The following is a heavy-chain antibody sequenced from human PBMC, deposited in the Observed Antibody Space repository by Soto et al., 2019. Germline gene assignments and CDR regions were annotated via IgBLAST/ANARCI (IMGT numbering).Heavy chain of an antibody. CDR2: IYYSGST. CDR1: GGSIRSSSYY. J-gene: IGHJ4*02. Sequence: SETLSLTCTVSGGSIRSSSYYWGWTRQPPGKGLEWIGSIYYSGSTYYNPSLKSRVTISVDTSKNQFPLNLSFVTAADTAVYYCATMGTPATGLYYFDYWGQGTLVTVSS. CDR3: ATMGTPATGLYYFDY. D-gene: IGHD1-7*01. V-gene: IGHV4-39*01.